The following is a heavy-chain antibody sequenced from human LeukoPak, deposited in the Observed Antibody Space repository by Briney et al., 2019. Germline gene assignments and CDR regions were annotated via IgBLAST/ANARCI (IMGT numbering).Heavy chain of an antibody. CDR3: AREGYSYGYYFDY. V-gene: IGHV3-33*01. CDR1: GFTFSSYG. Sequence: GRSLRLSCAASGFTFSSYGMHWVRQAPGKGLEWVAVIWYDGSNKYYADSVKGRFTISRHNSKNTLYLQMNSLRAEDTAVYYCAREGYSYGYYFDYWGQGTLVTVSS. D-gene: IGHD5-18*01. J-gene: IGHJ4*02. CDR2: IWYDGSNK.